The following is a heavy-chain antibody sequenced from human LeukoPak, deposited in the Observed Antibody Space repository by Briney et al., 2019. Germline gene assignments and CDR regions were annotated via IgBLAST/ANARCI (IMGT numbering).Heavy chain of an antibody. D-gene: IGHD6-19*01. CDR2: IYSGGST. Sequence: GGSLRLSCAASGFTVSSNYMSWVRQAPGKGLEWVSVIYSGGSTYYADSVKGRFTISRDNSKNTLYLQMNSLRAEDTAVYYCARALLYSSGCAFDYWGQGTPVTVSS. CDR1: GFTVSSNY. CDR3: ARALLYSSGCAFDY. V-gene: IGHV3-66*01. J-gene: IGHJ4*02.